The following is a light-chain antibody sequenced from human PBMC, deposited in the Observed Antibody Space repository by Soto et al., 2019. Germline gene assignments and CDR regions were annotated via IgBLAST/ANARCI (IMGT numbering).Light chain of an antibody. Sequence: EIVLTQSPGTLSLSPGERATLSCRASESVSTSCLAWYQPKPGQAPRLLIYGPSVRATGIPDRFSVIASGTDFTLTISRLKPEEFAVYYCQHYGSSALFGPGTKVDIK. CDR1: ESVSTSC. V-gene: IGKV3-20*01. J-gene: IGKJ3*01. CDR2: GPS. CDR3: QHYGSSAL.